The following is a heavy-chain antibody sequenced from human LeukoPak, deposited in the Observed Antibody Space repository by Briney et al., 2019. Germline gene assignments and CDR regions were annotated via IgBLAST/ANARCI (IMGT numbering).Heavy chain of an antibody. CDR1: GFTVSNNY. Sequence: GGSLRLSCAASGFTVSNNYMSWVRQAPGKGLEWVSVIYSGGYTYYADSVKGRFTISRDNSKNTLYLQMNSLRAEDTAVYYCAKSTDYSTVYYFDYWGQGTLVTVSS. CDR2: IYSGGYT. J-gene: IGHJ4*02. V-gene: IGHV3-66*01. D-gene: IGHD2-15*01. CDR3: AKSTDYSTVYYFDY.